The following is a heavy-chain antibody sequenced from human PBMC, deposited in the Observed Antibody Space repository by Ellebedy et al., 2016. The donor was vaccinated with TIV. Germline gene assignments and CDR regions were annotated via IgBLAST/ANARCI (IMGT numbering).Heavy chain of an antibody. CDR1: GFTFSSYS. V-gene: IGHV3-21*01. Sequence: GESLKISCAASGFTFSSYSMNWVRQAPGKGLEWVSSISSSNSYIYYADSLKGRFTISRDNAKNSLFLQMNSLRAEDTAVYYCARLGYSYGDYYFDYWGQGTLVTVSS. CDR2: ISSSNSYI. CDR3: ARLGYSYGDYYFDY. J-gene: IGHJ4*02. D-gene: IGHD5-18*01.